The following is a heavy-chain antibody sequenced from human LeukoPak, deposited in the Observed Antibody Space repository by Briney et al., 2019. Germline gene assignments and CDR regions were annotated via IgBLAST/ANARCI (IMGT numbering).Heavy chain of an antibody. CDR3: ARQRFTMRAYAGNWFDS. CDR1: GYSFTSYW. Sequence: GESLKISCKGSGYSFTSYWIGWVRQLPGKGLDWMGIIYPGDSDTRYNPSFQDQVTISADKSISTAYLQWSSLKASDTAMYYCARQRFTMRAYAGNWFDSWGQGTLVTVSS. V-gene: IGHV5-51*01. J-gene: IGHJ5*01. D-gene: IGHD3-10*01. CDR2: IYPGDSDT.